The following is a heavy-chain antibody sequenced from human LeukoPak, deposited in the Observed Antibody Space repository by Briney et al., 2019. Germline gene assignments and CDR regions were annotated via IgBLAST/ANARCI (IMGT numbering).Heavy chain of an antibody. V-gene: IGHV4-39*01. CDR2: IYYSGST. J-gene: IGHJ4*02. CDR3: ASSPYYYDSSGPGSLFDY. Sequence: SETLSLTCTVSGGSISSSSYYWGWIRQPPGKGLEWIGSIYYSGSTYYNPSLKSRVTISVDTYKNQFSLKLSSVTAADTAVYYCASSPYYYDSSGPGSLFDYWGQGTLVTVSS. CDR1: GGSISSSSYY. D-gene: IGHD3-22*01.